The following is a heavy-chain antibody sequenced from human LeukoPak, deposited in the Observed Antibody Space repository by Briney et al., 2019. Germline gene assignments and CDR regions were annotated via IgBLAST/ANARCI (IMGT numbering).Heavy chain of an antibody. CDR2: ISSSSSYI. CDR1: GFPFRSYR. V-gene: IGHV3-21*01. D-gene: IGHD5-12*01. Sequence: GGSLRLFCAPSGFPFRSYRMHWVRHAPGKGLEWVSSISSSSSYIYYADSVKGRFTISRDKAKNSLYLQMNSLRAEDTAIYYCAREGMVATFDYWGQGTLVTVSS. J-gene: IGHJ4*02. CDR3: AREGMVATFDY.